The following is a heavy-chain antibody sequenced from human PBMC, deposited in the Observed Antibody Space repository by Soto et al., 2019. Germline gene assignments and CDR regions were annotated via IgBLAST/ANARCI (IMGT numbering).Heavy chain of an antibody. CDR2: SYNSGST. D-gene: IGHD3-10*01. V-gene: IGHV4-4*07. J-gene: IGHJ4*02. CDR3: ARDLKFGQADY. CDR1: GVAISSYY. Sequence: PSETLSLTCTVSGVAISSYYWSWIRQPAGKRLEWIGRSYNSGSTNYHPSLKGPVTMSVDTSKNQFSLKLTAVNAADPAVYYCARDLKFGQADYWGQGTQVTVSS.